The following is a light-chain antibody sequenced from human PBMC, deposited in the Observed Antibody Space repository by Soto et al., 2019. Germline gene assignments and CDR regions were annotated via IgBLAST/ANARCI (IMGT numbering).Light chain of an antibody. CDR2: QDR. J-gene: IGLJ2*01. CDR3: QAWDSSTAV. Sequence: SYELTQPPSVSVSPGQTASITCSGDKLGDKYASWYQQKPGQSPVLIISQDRKRPSGIPERFSGSNSGNTATLTISGTQAMDEADYYCQAWDSSTAVFGGGTKVTVL. V-gene: IGLV3-1*01. CDR1: KLGDKY.